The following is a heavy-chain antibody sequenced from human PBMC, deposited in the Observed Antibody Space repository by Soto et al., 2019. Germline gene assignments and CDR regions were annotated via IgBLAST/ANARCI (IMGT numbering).Heavy chain of an antibody. V-gene: IGHV4-4*02. J-gene: IGHJ6*03. CDR3: ARYSYGNGAKFNKYYYYYYYMDV. CDR1: SGSISSSNW. Sequence: SETLSLTCAVSSGSISSSNWWSWVRQPPGKGLEWIGEIYHSGSTNYNPSLKSRVTISVDKSKNQFSLKLSSVTAADTAVYYCARYSYGNGAKFNKYYYYYYYMDVWGKGTTVTVSS. D-gene: IGHD5-18*01. CDR2: IYHSGST.